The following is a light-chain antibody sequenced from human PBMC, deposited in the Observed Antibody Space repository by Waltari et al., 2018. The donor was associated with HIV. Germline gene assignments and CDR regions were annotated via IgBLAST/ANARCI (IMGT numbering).Light chain of an antibody. Sequence: SYMLTQPPSVSVAPGQTATVTCGGKTIGNKGLTGSHQRPGRAPVLVVYDDSDRPSGIPERFSGSNSGDTATLTISRVEAGDEADYYCQVWDSRGDPHVVFGGGTKLTVL. CDR2: DDS. CDR1: TIGNKG. V-gene: IGLV3-21*02. J-gene: IGLJ2*01. CDR3: QVWDSRGDPHVV.